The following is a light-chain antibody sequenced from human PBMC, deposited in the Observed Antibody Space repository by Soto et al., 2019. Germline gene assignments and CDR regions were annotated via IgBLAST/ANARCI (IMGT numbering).Light chain of an antibody. Sequence: EIVLTQSPGTLSLSPGERATLSCRASQSVSYSYLAWYQQKPGQAPRLLIYGASSRATGIPDRFSGSGSGTDFTLTISRLEPEDFAVYDCQQYGNSPPWTFGQGTKVEIK. V-gene: IGKV3-20*01. CDR3: QQYGNSPPWT. CDR1: QSVSYSY. CDR2: GAS. J-gene: IGKJ1*01.